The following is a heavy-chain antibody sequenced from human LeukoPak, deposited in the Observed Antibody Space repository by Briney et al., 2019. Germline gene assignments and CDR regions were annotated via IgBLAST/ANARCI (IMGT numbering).Heavy chain of an antibody. V-gene: IGHV4-38-2*02. CDR2: IHHSGSG. J-gene: IGHJ4*02. Sequence: SETLSLTCSVSGYSITSGYYWGWIRQPPGKGLEWIGSIHHSGSGHYNPSLKSRVTISVDTSKNQFSLKLSSVTAADTAVYYCARADLGYCSGGSCYAFDYWGQGTLVTVSS. CDR3: ARADLGYCSGGSCYAFDY. D-gene: IGHD2-15*01. CDR1: GYSITSGYY.